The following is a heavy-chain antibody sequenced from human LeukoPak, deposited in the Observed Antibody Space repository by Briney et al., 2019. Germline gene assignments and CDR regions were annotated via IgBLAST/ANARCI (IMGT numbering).Heavy chain of an antibody. CDR2: INHSGST. V-gene: IGHV4-39*07. J-gene: IGHJ3*02. CDR3: ARGRWELEDAFDI. D-gene: IGHD1-26*01. CDR1: GGSISSSGYY. Sequence: SETLSLTCTVSGGSISSSGYYWGWIRQPPGKGLEWIGEINHSGSTNYNPSLKSRVTISVDTSKNQFSLKLSSVTAADTAVYYCARGRWELEDAFDIWGQGTMVTVSS.